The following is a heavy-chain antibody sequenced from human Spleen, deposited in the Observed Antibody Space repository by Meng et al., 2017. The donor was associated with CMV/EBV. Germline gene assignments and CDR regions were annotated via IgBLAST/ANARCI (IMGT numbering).Heavy chain of an antibody. J-gene: IGHJ4*02. V-gene: IGHV4-39*02. CDR1: GGSISSSSYY. D-gene: IGHD4-17*01. Sequence: SETLSLTCTVSGGSISSSSYYWGWIRQPPGKGLEWIGSVYYSGRTYYNPSLKSRVTISVDTSKNQFSLKLSSVTAADTAVYYCAREDYGDHAQDYWGQGTLVTVSS. CDR2: VYYSGRT. CDR3: AREDYGDHAQDY.